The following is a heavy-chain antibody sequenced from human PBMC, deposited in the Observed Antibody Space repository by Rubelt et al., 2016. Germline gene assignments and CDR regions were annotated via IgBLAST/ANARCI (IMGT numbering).Heavy chain of an antibody. J-gene: IGHJ3*02. CDR2: INTNTGNP. Sequence: GLEWMGWINTNTGNPTYAQGFTGRFVFSLDTSVSTAYLQLSSLKAEDTAVYYCARDESYYDSSGYYTEAFDIWGQGTTVTVSS. CDR3: ARDESYYDSSGYYTEAFDI. V-gene: IGHV7-4-1*02. D-gene: IGHD3-22*01.